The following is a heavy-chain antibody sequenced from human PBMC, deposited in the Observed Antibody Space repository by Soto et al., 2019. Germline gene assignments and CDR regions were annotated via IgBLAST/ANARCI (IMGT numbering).Heavy chain of an antibody. V-gene: IGHV1-69*04. Sequence: QVQLVQSGSEVKKPGSSVKVSCKTSGGTLSSFAISWVRQAPGQGLEWVGTFIPVVALAKYGQNFQGRVTITADQSTNTCYMEVSSRTYEDTAKYYCANCHDGFCYYGMDVWGQGPAVTVSS. CDR2: FIPVVALA. D-gene: IGHD1-1*01. J-gene: IGHJ6*02. CDR3: ANCHDGFCYYGMDV. CDR1: GGTLSSFA.